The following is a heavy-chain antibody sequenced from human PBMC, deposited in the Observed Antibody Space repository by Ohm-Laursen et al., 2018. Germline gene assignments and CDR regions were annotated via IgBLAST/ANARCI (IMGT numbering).Heavy chain of an antibody. D-gene: IGHD2-21*02. CDR3: AKNRLWVVTASFDC. J-gene: IGHJ4*02. V-gene: IGHV3-23*01. CDR1: GFAFSSYA. CDR2: VSGSDGST. Sequence: GSLRLSCTASGFAFSSYAISWVRQAPGKGLEWVSAVSGSDGSTYYADSVKGRFTISRDNSKSTMYLQMNSLRAEDTAVYYCAKNRLWVVTASFDCWGQGTLVTVSS.